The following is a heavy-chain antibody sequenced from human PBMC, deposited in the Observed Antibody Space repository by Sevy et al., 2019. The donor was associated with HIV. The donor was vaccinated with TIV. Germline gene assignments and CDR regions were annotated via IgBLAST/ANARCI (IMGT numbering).Heavy chain of an antibody. CDR3: ASGSSSIGTNAFDI. J-gene: IGHJ3*02. V-gene: IGHV3-11*01. Sequence: GGSLRLSCAASGFTFSDYYMSWIRQAPGKGLEWVSYISSSGSTIYYADSVKGRFTISRDNAKNSLYLQMNSLRAEDTDVYYCASGSSSIGTNAFDIWGQGTMVTVSS. CDR1: GFTFSDYY. D-gene: IGHD6-6*01. CDR2: ISSSGSTI.